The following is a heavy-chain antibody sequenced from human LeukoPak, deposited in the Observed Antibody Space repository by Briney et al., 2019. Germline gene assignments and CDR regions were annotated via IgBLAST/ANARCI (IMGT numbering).Heavy chain of an antibody. CDR3: ARGNPLNVSGGTALLDT. D-gene: IGHD2-15*01. Sequence: GGSLRLSCEASGFIFSNHWMHWVRQTPGKGLVWLSRISGDGSDTTYVDSVRGRFTISRDNAKNTLYLQMNSLRVEDTAIYHCARGNPLNVSGGTALLDTWGQGTLVTVSS. V-gene: IGHV3-74*01. CDR2: ISGDGSDT. CDR1: GFIFSNHW. J-gene: IGHJ5*02.